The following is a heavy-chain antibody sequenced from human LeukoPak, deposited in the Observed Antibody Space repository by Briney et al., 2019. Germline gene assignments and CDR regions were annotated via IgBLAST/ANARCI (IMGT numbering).Heavy chain of an antibody. CDR2: IYYSGST. J-gene: IGHJ4*02. D-gene: IGHD6-13*01. V-gene: IGHV4-59*01. CDR1: GGSFSGYY. CDR3: ARGKYSSSLNY. Sequence: SETLSLTCAVYGGSFSGYYWSWIRQPPGKGLEWIGYIYYSGSTNYNPSLKSRVTISVDTSKNQFSLKLSSVTAADTAVYYCARGKYSSSLNYWGQGTLVTVSS.